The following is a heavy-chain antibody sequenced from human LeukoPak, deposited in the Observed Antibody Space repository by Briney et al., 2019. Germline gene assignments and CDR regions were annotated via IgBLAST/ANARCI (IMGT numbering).Heavy chain of an antibody. J-gene: IGHJ4*02. V-gene: IGHV1-2*02. Sequence: ASVKVSCKASGGTFSSYAISWVRQAPGQGLEWMGWINPNSGGTNYAQKFQGRVTMTRDTSISTAYMELSRLRSDDTAVYYCARVGLYGGNFIDYWGQGTLVTVSS. CDR2: INPNSGGT. CDR3: ARVGLYGGNFIDY. CDR1: GGTFSSYA. D-gene: IGHD4-23*01.